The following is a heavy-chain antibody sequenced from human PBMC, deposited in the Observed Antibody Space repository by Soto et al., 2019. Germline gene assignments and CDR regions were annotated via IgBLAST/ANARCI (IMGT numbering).Heavy chain of an antibody. CDR3: ARRSDAFDI. Sequence: PGGSLRLSCAASGFTFSSYAMHWVRQAPGKGLEYVSAISSNGGSTYYANSVKGRFTISRDNSKNTLYLQMGSLRAEDMAVYYCARRSDAFDIWGQGTMVTVSS. CDR2: ISSNGGST. CDR1: GFTFSSYA. J-gene: IGHJ3*02. V-gene: IGHV3-64*01.